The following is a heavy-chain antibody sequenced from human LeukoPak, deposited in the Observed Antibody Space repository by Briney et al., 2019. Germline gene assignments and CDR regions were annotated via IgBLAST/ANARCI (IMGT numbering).Heavy chain of an antibody. CDR1: GGSISSYY. Sequence: SETLSLTCTVSGGSISSYYWSWIRQPAGKGLEWIGRIYTSGSTNYNPSLKSRVTMSVDTSKNQFSLKLSSVTAADTAVYYCAIGAIFGVVNAFDIWGQGTMVTVSS. CDR3: AIGAIFGVVNAFDI. D-gene: IGHD3-3*01. CDR2: IYTSGST. J-gene: IGHJ3*02. V-gene: IGHV4-4*07.